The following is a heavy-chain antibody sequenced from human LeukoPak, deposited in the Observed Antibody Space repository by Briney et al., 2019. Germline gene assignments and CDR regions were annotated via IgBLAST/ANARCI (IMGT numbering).Heavy chain of an antibody. CDR2: ISGSGGST. V-gene: IGHV3-23*01. D-gene: IGHD3-22*01. J-gene: IGHJ3*02. CDR1: GFTFSSYG. Sequence: PGGSLRLSCAASGFTFSSYGMSWVRQAPGKGLEWVSAISGSGGSTYYADSVKGRFTISRDNSKNTLYLQMNSLRAEDTAVYYCAKDSGDYYDSSGYPTPDAFDIWGQGTMVTVSS. CDR3: AKDSGDYYDSSGYPTPDAFDI.